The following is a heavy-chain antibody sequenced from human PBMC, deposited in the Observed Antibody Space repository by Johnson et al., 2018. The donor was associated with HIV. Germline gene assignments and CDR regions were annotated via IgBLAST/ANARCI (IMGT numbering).Heavy chain of an antibody. Sequence: QVQLVESGGGVVQPGRSLRLSCAASGFTFSSYGMHWVRQAAGKGLEWVAVIWYDGSNKYYADSVKGRFTISRDNSKNTLYLQMNSLRSEDTAVYYCAKAGQLVAATSAFDIWGQGTMVTVSS. V-gene: IGHV3-33*06. D-gene: IGHD2-15*01. J-gene: IGHJ3*02. CDR1: GFTFSSYG. CDR2: IWYDGSNK. CDR3: AKAGQLVAATSAFDI.